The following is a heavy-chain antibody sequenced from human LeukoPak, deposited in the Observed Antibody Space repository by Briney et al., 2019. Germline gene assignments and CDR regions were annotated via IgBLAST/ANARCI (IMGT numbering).Heavy chain of an antibody. Sequence: GGSLRLSCAASGFTFSSYGMYWVRQSPGKGLEWVAFIRYDGSNKYYADSVKGRFTISRDNSKNTLYLQMNSLRAEDTAVYYCAKDRLVESYAFDIWGQGTMVTVSS. CDR3: AKDRLVESYAFDI. CDR1: GFTFSSYG. J-gene: IGHJ3*02. CDR2: IRYDGSNK. D-gene: IGHD2-2*01. V-gene: IGHV3-30*02.